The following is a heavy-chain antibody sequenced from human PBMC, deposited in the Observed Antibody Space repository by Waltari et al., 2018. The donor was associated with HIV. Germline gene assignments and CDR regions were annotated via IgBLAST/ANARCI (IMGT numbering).Heavy chain of an antibody. CDR2: IISTADAI. V-gene: IGHV3-48*02. CDR3: ARDKNYAFDV. CDR1: GFTFSTSS. J-gene: IGHJ3*01. Sequence: EVQLEESGGGLVQPGGSLRLSCTAAGFTFSTSSMNWVRLTPGKGLEWVSYIISTADAIYYADSVKGRFSISRDNAKNSVYLQMNSLRDEDTAVYYCARDKNYAFDVWGQGTMVTVSS.